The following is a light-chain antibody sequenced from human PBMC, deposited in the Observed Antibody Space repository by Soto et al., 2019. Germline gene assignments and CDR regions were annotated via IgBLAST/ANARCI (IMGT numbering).Light chain of an antibody. V-gene: IGLV2-14*01. Sequence: QSALTQPASVSGSPGQSITIACTGTSSDVGGYNRVSWYQQQPDKAPKLIIYEVTNRPSGISNRFSGSKSGDTASLTISGLQAEDEADYYCYSYRSGSAHVFGTGTKLTVL. CDR2: EVT. CDR3: YSYRSGSAHV. CDR1: SSDVGGYNR. J-gene: IGLJ1*01.